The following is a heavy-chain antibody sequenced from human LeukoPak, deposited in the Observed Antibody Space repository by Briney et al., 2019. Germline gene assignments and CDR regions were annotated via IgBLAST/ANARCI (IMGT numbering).Heavy chain of an antibody. CDR2: MNPNTGNT. V-gene: IGHV1-8*01. Sequence: GASVKVSCKASGYTFIGYDINWVRQATGQGLEWMGWMNPNTGNTGYAQKFRGRVTMTRNTSISTASMELSSRTSEDTALYYCARGAPGSYCSGGSCPYFDYWGQGTLVSVSS. J-gene: IGHJ4*02. D-gene: IGHD2-15*01. CDR1: GYTFIGYD. CDR3: ARGAPGSYCSGGSCPYFDY.